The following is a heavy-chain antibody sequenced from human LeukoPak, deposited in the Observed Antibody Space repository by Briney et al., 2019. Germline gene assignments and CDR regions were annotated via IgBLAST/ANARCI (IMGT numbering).Heavy chain of an antibody. V-gene: IGHV3-33*01. CDR2: IWYDGSNK. J-gene: IGHJ4*02. Sequence: GGSLRLSCAASGLTFSSYGMHWVRQAPGKGLEWVAVIWYDGSNKYYADSVKGRFTISRDNSKNTLYLQMNSLRAEDTAVYYCARDPEDSSGYYLGYWGQGTLVTVSS. D-gene: IGHD3-22*01. CDR1: GLTFSSYG. CDR3: ARDPEDSSGYYLGY.